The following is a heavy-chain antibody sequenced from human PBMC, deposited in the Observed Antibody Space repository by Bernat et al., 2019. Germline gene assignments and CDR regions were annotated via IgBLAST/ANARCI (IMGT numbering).Heavy chain of an antibody. CDR3: ARSYYGGNSVCFDP. CDR2: MSYSGST. D-gene: IGHD4-23*01. Sequence: QVQLQDSGPGLVKPSETLSLTCTVSGGSISGYYWSWIRRPPGKGLEWIGYMSYSGSTNYNPSLKSRVTISVDTSNNQFSLKLSSVTAADTAVYYCARSYYGGNSVCFDPWGQGTLVTVSS. J-gene: IGHJ5*02. V-gene: IGHV4-59*01. CDR1: GGSISGYY.